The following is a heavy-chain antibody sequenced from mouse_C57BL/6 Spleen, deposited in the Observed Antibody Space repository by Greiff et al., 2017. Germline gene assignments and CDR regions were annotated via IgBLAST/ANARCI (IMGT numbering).Heavy chain of an antibody. J-gene: IGHJ1*03. Sequence: QVQLQQPGAELVKPGASVKVSCKASGYTFTSYWMHWVKQRPGQGLEWIGRIHPSDSDTNYNQKFKGKATLTADKSSSTAYMQLSRLTSEDSSVYYCATWAGYFEVGGTGTTVTVSA. CDR2: IHPSDSDT. V-gene: IGHV1-74*01. CDR3: ATWAGYFEV. CDR1: GYTFTSYW.